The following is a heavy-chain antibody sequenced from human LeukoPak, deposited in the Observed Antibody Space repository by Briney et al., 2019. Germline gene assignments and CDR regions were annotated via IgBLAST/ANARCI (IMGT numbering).Heavy chain of an antibody. CDR3: AKDYVSGTTDY. J-gene: IGHJ4*02. CDR2: ISWNSGSI. V-gene: IGHV3-9*01. CDR1: GFTFDDYA. Sequence: GGSLRLSCAASGFTFDDYAMHWVRQAPGKGLEWVSGISWNSGSIGYADSVKGRFTISRDNAKNSLYLQMNSLRADDTAVYYCAKDYVSGTTDYWGQGTLVTVSS. D-gene: IGHD1-14*01.